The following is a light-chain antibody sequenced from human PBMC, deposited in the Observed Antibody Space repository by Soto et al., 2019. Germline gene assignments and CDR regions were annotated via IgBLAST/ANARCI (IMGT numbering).Light chain of an antibody. J-gene: IGLJ2*01. V-gene: IGLV2-23*01. CDR1: SSDVGSYNL. CDR2: EGS. Sequence: QSALTQPASVSGSPGQSITISCTGTSSDVGSYNLVSWYQQHPGKAPKLVIYEGSKRPSGVSNRFSGSKSGNTASLTISGFQAEDEADYYCCSYAGSSTVVFGGGTKLTVL. CDR3: CSYAGSSTVV.